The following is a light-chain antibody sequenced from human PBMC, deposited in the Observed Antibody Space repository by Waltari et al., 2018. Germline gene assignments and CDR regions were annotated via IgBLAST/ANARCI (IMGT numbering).Light chain of an antibody. CDR3: QQSYSTPPYT. Sequence: DIQMTQSPSSLSASVGDRVTITCRASQSIRSYLNWYQQKPGKAPKLLIYAASSLQSGVPSRFSGSGSGTDFALTISSLQPEDFATYYYQQSYSTPPYTFGQGTKLEIK. J-gene: IGKJ2*01. CDR2: AAS. V-gene: IGKV1-39*01. CDR1: QSIRSY.